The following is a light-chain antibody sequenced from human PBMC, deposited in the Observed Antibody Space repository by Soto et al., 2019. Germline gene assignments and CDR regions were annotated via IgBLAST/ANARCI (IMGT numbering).Light chain of an antibody. Sequence: EIVMTQSPATLSVSPGERATLSSRARQSVSSNLAWYQQKPGQAPRLLIYGASTRATGIPARFSGSGSGTEVTLTISSLQSEDFAVYYCQQYHNWPRTFGQGTKVEIK. V-gene: IGKV3-15*01. CDR1: QSVSSN. CDR2: GAS. CDR3: QQYHNWPRT. J-gene: IGKJ1*01.